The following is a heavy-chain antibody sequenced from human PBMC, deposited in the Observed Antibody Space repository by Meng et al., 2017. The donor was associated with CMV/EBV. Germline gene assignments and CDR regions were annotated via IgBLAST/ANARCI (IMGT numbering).Heavy chain of an antibody. CDR3: ARDRKSIEGATHFDY. D-gene: IGHD1-26*01. V-gene: IGHV1-69*01. CDR1: EGPFSSYA. Sequence: SEGPFSSYALGWVRQAPGQGHEWMGGIIPIFGTASYAQKFQGRVTITADESTSTAYMELSSLRSEDTAVYYCARDRKSIEGATHFDYWGQGTLVTVSS. J-gene: IGHJ4*02. CDR2: IIPIFGTA.